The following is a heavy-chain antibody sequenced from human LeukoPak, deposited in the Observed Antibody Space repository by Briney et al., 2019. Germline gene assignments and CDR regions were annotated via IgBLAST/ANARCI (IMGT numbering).Heavy chain of an antibody. CDR1: GYTLSSSY. CDR2: VNPSDNSR. J-gene: IGHJ3*02. D-gene: IGHD1-26*01. CDR3: AREFGGATLSDAFDI. Sequence: ASVKVSCKASGYTLSSSYMHWVRQAPGQGLEWMGVVNPSDNSRTYAQKFQGRVTMTRDTSISTAYMELSRLRSDDTAVYYCAREFGGATLSDAFDIWGQGTMVTVSS. V-gene: IGHV1-46*01.